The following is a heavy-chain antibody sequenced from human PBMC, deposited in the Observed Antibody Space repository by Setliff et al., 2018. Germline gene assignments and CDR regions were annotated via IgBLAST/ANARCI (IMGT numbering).Heavy chain of an antibody. J-gene: IGHJ6*03. CDR1: GFTFSSYA. D-gene: IGHD3-22*01. CDR3: ATNPPKGPSGGYYSDDPYYYYMAV. V-gene: IGHV3-23*01. CDR2: LNGVGHNT. Sequence: GGSLRLSCAASGFTFSSYAMSWVRQAPGKGLEWVSGLNGVGHNTYYADSVKGRFTISRDNSKNTLYLQMNSLRAEDAAVYYCATNPPKGPSGGYYSDDPYYYYMAVWGKGTTVTVSS.